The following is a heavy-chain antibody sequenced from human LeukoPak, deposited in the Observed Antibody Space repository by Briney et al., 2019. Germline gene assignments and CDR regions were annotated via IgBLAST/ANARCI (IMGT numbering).Heavy chain of an antibody. J-gene: IGHJ4*02. CDR3: AKDQGWDSSGCYFDY. D-gene: IGHD6-19*01. CDR1: GFTFSSYG. Sequence: GGSLRLSCAASGFTFSSYGMYWVRQAPGKGLEWVAVISYDGSNKYYADSVKGRFTISRDNSKNTLYLQMNSLRAEDTAVYYCAKDQGWDSSGCYFDYWGQGTLVTVSS. CDR2: ISYDGSNK. V-gene: IGHV3-30*18.